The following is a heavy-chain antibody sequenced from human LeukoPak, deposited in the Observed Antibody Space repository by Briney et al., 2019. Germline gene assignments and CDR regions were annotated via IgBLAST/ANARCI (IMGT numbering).Heavy chain of an antibody. D-gene: IGHD6-13*01. V-gene: IGHV3-23*01. CDR2: ISGSGGRT. Sequence: LPGGSLRLSCAASGFTFSSYAMSWVRQAPGKGLEWVSFISGSGGRTYYADSVKGRFTISRDNSKNTLYLQMNSLRAEDTAVYYCAKVLEVAGTDNWGQGTLVTVSS. CDR3: AKVLEVAGTDN. J-gene: IGHJ4*02. CDR1: GFTFSSYA.